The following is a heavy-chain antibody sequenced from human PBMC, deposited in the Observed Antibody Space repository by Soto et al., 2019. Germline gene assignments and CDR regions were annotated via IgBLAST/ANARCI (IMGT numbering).Heavy chain of an antibody. CDR3: ARDGWVRGGNVTNYYGLDV. CDR1: GFHVSRNH. J-gene: IGHJ6*02. Sequence: GGSLRLSCAASGFHVSRNHMSWVRQAPGKGLEWVSVIYSGGSTNYADSVKGRLTISRHNLKNTMYLEMTSVRPDDTAVYYCARDGWVRGGNVTNYYGLDVWGQGTTVTVSS. D-gene: IGHD1-26*01. CDR2: IYSGGST. V-gene: IGHV3-53*04.